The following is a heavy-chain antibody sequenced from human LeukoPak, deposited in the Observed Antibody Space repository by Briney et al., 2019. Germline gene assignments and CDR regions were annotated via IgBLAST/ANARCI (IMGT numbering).Heavy chain of an antibody. CDR1: GGTFSSYA. CDR2: IIPILGIA. V-gene: IGHV1-69*04. D-gene: IGHD3-22*01. Sequence: SVKVSCKASGGTFSSYAISWVRQAPGQGLEWMGRIIPILGIANYAQKFQGRVTITADKSTSTAYMELSSLRSEDTAVYYCARGEREYYYDSSGYYDYWGQGTLVTVSS. J-gene: IGHJ4*02. CDR3: ARGEREYYYDSSGYYDY.